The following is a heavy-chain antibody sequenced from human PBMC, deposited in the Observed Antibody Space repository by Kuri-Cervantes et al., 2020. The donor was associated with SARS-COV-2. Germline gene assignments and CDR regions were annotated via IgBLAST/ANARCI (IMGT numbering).Heavy chain of an antibody. CDR1: GFTVSGYY. D-gene: IGHD6-13*01. CDR3: ARGRYTNSWYYFDY. J-gene: IGHJ4*02. V-gene: IGHV3-53*01. CDR2: IYVHRT. Sequence: GGSLRLSCAASGFTVSGYYMTWVRQVPGKGLEWVSVIYVHRTEYADSVKGRFTISRDNSDNTVYLQMNSLRAEDAAVYYCARGRYTNSWYYFDYWGQGTLVTVSS.